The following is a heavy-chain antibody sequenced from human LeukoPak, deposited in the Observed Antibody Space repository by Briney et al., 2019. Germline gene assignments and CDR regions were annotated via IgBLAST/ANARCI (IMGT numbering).Heavy chain of an antibody. D-gene: IGHD1-7*01. CDR2: IYSGSSA. CDR1: GFTASSNY. V-gene: IGHV3-53*05. J-gene: IGHJ4*02. Sequence: GGSLRLSCGASGFTASSNYMSWVRQAPGKGLEWVSVIYSGSSADYADSVKGRFTISRDNSKNILYLQMNSLKTEDTAVYYCAKDGNFRVPGQDWGQGTLVTVSS. CDR3: AKDGNFRVPGQD.